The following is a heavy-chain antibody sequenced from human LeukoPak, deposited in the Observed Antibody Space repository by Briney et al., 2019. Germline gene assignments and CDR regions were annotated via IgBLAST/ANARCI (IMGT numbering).Heavy chain of an antibody. CDR3: ASSRPSRDGYNVFDY. CDR2: ISDSGGST. Sequence: GGSLRLSCAASGFTFSSYAMNWVRQAPGKGLEWVSGISDSGGSTYYADSVKGRFTISRDNSKNTLYLQMNSLRAEDTAVYYCASSRPSRDGYNVFDYWGQGTLVTVSS. CDR1: GFTFSSYA. V-gene: IGHV3-23*01. D-gene: IGHD5-24*01. J-gene: IGHJ4*02.